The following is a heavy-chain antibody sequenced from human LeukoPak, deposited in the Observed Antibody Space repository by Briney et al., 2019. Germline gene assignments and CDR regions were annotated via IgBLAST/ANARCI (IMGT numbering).Heavy chain of an antibody. CDR3: AREPREYCSRIACPNWFES. CDR2: LSANGGTT. J-gene: IGHJ5*01. D-gene: IGHD2-2*01. Sequence: GGSLRLSCAASGFTFNNYAMSWVRQAPGEGLDWVSALSANGGTTYYADSVKGRFTISRDKSENTLYLQMNSLRAEDTAVYYCAREPREYCSRIACPNWFESWGQGTLVTVSS. V-gene: IGHV3-23*01. CDR1: GFTFNNYA.